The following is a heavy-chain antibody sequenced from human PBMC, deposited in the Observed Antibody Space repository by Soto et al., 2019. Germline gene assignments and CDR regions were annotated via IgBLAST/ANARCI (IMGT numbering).Heavy chain of an antibody. CDR3: ARDWELRRMDV. D-gene: IGHD1-7*01. CDR2: IFYTGNT. Sequence: LSLTCTVSGGSVSIGDYSWTWIRQPPGKGLEWIGYIFYTGNTNYSPSLKSRVTMSVDRSRNQFSLRLSSVTAADTAVYYCARDWELRRMDVWGQGTTVTVSS. CDR1: GGSVSIGDYS. J-gene: IGHJ6*02. V-gene: IGHV4-61*08.